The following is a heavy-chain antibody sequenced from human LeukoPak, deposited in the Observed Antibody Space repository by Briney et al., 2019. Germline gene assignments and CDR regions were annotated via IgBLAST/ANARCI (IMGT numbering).Heavy chain of an antibody. D-gene: IGHD3-10*01. CDR2: MNPNSGNP. CDR1: GYTFTSYD. Sequence: ASVTVSCKASGYTFTSYDINWVRQATGKGLEWMGWMNPNSGNPGYAQKFQGRVTMTRNTSISTVYMELNSLRSEDTAVYYCARVPRITMVRGVIPYYYYYMDVWGKGTTVTVSS. J-gene: IGHJ6*03. CDR3: ARVPRITMVRGVIPYYYYYMDV. V-gene: IGHV1-8*01.